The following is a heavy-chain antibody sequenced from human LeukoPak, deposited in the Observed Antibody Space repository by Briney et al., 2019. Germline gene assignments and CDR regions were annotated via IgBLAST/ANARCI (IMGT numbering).Heavy chain of an antibody. D-gene: IGHD4-17*01. CDR2: IYYSGST. CDR1: GGSISSYY. Sequence: PSETLSLTCTVSGGSISSYYWSWIRQPPGKGLEWIGYIYYSGSTNYNPSLKSRVTMSVDTSKNQFSLKLSSMTAADTAVYYCARALYGDYGDYWGQGTLVTVSS. V-gene: IGHV4-59*12. CDR3: ARALYGDYGDY. J-gene: IGHJ4*02.